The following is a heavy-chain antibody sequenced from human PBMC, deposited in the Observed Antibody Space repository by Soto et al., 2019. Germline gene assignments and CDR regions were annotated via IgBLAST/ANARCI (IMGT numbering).Heavy chain of an antibody. J-gene: IGHJ6*02. CDR3: ASPSAYSSSWSEPPYYYYGMDV. CDR2: INSDGSST. Sequence: GGSLRLSCAASGFTFSSYWMHWVRQAPGKGLVWVSRINSDGSSTSYADSVKGRFTISRDNAKNTLYLQMNSLRAEDTAVYYCASPSAYSSSWSEPPYYYYGMDVWGQGTTVTVSS. CDR1: GFTFSSYW. V-gene: IGHV3-74*01. D-gene: IGHD6-13*01.